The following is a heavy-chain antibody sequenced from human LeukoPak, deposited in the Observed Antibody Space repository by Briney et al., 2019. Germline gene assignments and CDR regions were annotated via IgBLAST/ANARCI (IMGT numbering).Heavy chain of an antibody. J-gene: IGHJ3*02. D-gene: IGHD6-6*01. CDR1: GFTFSSYS. Sequence: GGSLRLSCAASGFTFSSYSMNWVRQAPGKGLEWVSYISSSSSTIYYADSVKGRFTISRDNAKNSLYLQMNSLRAEDTAVYYCARGGSYSSSSTDAFHIWGQGTMVTVSS. CDR3: ARGGSYSSSSTDAFHI. V-gene: IGHV3-48*04. CDR2: ISSSSSTI.